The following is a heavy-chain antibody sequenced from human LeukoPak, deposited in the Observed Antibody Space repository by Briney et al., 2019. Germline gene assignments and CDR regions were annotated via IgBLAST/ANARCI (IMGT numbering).Heavy chain of an antibody. CDR1: GYRFTSHW. CDR3: ATSESQTKFDY. J-gene: IGHJ4*02. Sequence: RGESLKISCKGSGYRFTSHWIGWVRQMPGKGLEWMGIIFPGDSDTAYSPSFQGQATISADKSINTAYLQWNSLKASDSAMYYCATSESQTKFDYWGQGILVTVSS. CDR2: IFPGDSDT. D-gene: IGHD1/OR15-1a*01. V-gene: IGHV5-51*01.